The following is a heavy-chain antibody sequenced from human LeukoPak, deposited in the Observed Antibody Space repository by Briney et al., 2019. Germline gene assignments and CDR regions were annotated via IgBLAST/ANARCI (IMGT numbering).Heavy chain of an antibody. CDR1: GFTFSTYV. CDR2: ISSNGDNT. J-gene: IGHJ4*02. CDR3: VRGAGY. V-gene: IGHV3-64D*06. Sequence: GGSLRLSCSVSGFTFSTYVMHWVRQAPGKGLEYVSAISSNGDNTYYADSVKGRFTISRDNSKNTLYLQMSSLRADDTAVYYRVRGAGYWGQGTLVTVSS.